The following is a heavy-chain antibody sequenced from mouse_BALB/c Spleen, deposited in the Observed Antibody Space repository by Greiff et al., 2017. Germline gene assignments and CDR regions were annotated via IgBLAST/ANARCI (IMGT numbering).Heavy chain of an antibody. D-gene: IGHD1-2*01. J-gene: IGHJ4*01. V-gene: IGHV1-4*02. Sequence: QVQLKESAAELARPGASVKMSCKASGYTFTSYTMHWVKQRPGQGLEWIGYINPSSGYTEYNQKFKDKTTLTADKSSSTAYMQLSSLTSEDSAVYYCLCHSMDYWGQGTSVTVSS. CDR3: LCHSMDY. CDR2: INPSSGYT. CDR1: GYTFTSYT.